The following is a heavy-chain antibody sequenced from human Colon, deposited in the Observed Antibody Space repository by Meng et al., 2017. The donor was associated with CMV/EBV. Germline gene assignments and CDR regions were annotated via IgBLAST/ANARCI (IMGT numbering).Heavy chain of an antibody. J-gene: IGHJ4*02. CDR1: GGSINSGDYY. CDR2: IYYTGST. Sequence: QVRLQVSGPGLVKPSPXLSLTCTVSGGSINSGDYYWSWIRQPPGKGLEWIGYIYYTGSTYYNPSLKSRVTISMDTSKNQFSLRLSSVTAADTAVYYCARNYYFDDWGQGTLVTVSS. V-gene: IGHV4-30-4*01. CDR3: ARNYYFDD.